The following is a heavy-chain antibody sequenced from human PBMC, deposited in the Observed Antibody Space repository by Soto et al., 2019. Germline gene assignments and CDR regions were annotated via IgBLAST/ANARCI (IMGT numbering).Heavy chain of an antibody. V-gene: IGHV3-30-3*01. CDR2: ISYDGSNE. Sequence: PGGSLRLSCAASGFTFSTYAMHWVRQAPGRGLEWVAVISYDGSNEHSADSVKGRFTISRDNSRNTLYLQMNSLRADDTAVYYCARNSPPDYWGQGTLVTVSS. CDR1: GFTFSTYA. J-gene: IGHJ4*02. CDR3: ARNSPPDY.